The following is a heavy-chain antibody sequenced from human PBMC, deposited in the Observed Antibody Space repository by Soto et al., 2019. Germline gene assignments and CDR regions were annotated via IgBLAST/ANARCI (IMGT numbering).Heavy chain of an antibody. D-gene: IGHD1-26*01. Sequence: GASVKVSCKASGYTFTSYGISWVRQAPGQGLEWMGWISAYNGNTNYAQKLQGRVTMTTDTSTSTAYMELRSLRSDDTAVYYCARAASGSYPSYYGMDVWGQGTTVTVSS. CDR3: ARAASGSYPSYYGMDV. J-gene: IGHJ6*02. CDR2: ISAYNGNT. CDR1: GYTFTSYG. V-gene: IGHV1-18*01.